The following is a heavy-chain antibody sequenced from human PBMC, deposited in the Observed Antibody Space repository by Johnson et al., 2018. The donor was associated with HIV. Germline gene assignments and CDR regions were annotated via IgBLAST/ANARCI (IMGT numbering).Heavy chain of an antibody. D-gene: IGHD3-22*01. J-gene: IGHJ3*02. CDR1: GFTFSSYG. V-gene: IGHV3-33*06. CDR3: AKDRLDSSGYHI. CDR2: IWYDGSNK. Sequence: QVQLVESGGGLVKPGGYLRLSCAASGFTFSSYGMHWVRQAPGKGLEWVAVIWYDGSNKYYSDSVKGRFTISRDNSKNTLYLQMNSLRAEDTAVYYCAKDRLDSSGYHIWGQGTMVTVSS.